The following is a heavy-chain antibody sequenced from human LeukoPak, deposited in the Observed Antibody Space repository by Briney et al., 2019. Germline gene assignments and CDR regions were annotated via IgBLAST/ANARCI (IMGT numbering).Heavy chain of an antibody. V-gene: IGHV3-74*01. J-gene: IGHJ6*03. D-gene: IGHD1-26*01. Sequence: GGSLRLSCAASGFTFSNYWMHWVRQAPGKGLVWVSRINSDGSSTNYADSVKGGFTISRDNAKNTLYLQMNSLRDEDTAVYYCARVSSGSYFGYYYYYMDVWGKGTTVTVSS. CDR3: ARVSSGSYFGYYYYYMDV. CDR1: GFTFSNYW. CDR2: INSDGSST.